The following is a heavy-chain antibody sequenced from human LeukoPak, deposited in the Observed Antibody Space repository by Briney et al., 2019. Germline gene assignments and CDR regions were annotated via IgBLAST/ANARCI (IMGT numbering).Heavy chain of an antibody. CDR1: GYSFTSYW. CDR3: ASKSIAAAGTYDAFDI. J-gene: IGHJ3*02. D-gene: IGHD6-13*01. Sequence: GESLKISCKGSGYSFTSYWIGWVRQMPGKGLEWMGIIYPGDSDTRYSPSFQGQVTISADKSISTAYLQWSSLKASDTAMYYCASKSIAAAGTYDAFDIWGQGTMVTVSS. V-gene: IGHV5-51*01. CDR2: IYPGDSDT.